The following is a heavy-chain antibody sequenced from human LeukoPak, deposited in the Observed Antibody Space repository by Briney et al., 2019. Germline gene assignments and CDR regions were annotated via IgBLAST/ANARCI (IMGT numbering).Heavy chain of an antibody. CDR1: GFTFSSYA. CDR2: IRSKANSYAT. Sequence: GGSLRLSCAASGFTFSSYAMHWVRQASGKGLEWVGRIRSKANSYATAYAASVKGRFTISRDDSKNTAYLQMNSLKTEDTAVYYCTRHRDDYYYGMDVWGQGTTVTVSS. D-gene: IGHD2-21*01. CDR3: TRHRDDYYYGMDV. V-gene: IGHV3-73*01. J-gene: IGHJ6*02.